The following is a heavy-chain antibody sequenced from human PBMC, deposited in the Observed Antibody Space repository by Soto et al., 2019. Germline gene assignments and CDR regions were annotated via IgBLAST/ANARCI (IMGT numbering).Heavy chain of an antibody. D-gene: IGHD6-6*01. CDR3: ARASSSSSAADY. CDR1: GESINSGGYY. J-gene: IGHJ4*02. V-gene: IGHV4-31*03. CDR2: IYDSESA. Sequence: QVQLQESGPGLVKPSQTLSLTCSVSGESINSGGYYWSWLRHHPGKGLEWIGYIYDSESAYYNPSLKRRVTISMDTAKNHFAMRLSSVTAADTAVYYCARASSSSSAADYWGQGTQVTVSS.